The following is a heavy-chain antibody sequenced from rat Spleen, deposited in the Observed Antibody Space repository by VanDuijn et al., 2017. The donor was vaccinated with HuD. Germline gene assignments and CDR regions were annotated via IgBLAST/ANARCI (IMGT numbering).Heavy chain of an antibody. D-gene: IGHD1-4*01. Sequence: QVQLKESGPGLVQPSQTLSLTCTVSGFSLTSYGVSWVRQPPGKGLEWMGLMWSGGNTAYNSPLKSRLSISRDTSKRQVYLKMNSLQTEDTATYYCARDPGSSGWGQGVMVTVSS. CDR3: ARDPGSSG. V-gene: IGHV2-32*01. CDR2: MWSGGNT. CDR1: GFSLTSYG. J-gene: IGHJ2*01.